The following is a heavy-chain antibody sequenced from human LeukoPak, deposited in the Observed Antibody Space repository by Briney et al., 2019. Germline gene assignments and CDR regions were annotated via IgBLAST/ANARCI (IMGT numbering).Heavy chain of an antibody. CDR1: GFTFSSYA. CDR3: ARGIHSSSWYLIGY. V-gene: IGHV3-30*04. D-gene: IGHD6-13*01. J-gene: IGHJ4*02. Sequence: GSLRLSCAASGFTFSSYAMHWVRQAPGKGLEWVAVIWYDGSNKYYADSVKGRFTISRDNSKNTLYLQMNSLRAEDTAVYYCARGIHSSSWYLIGYWGQGTLVTVSS. CDR2: IWYDGSNK.